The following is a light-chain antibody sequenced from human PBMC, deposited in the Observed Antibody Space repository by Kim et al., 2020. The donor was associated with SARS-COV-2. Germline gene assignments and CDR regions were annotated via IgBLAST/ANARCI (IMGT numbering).Light chain of an antibody. J-gene: IGKJ1*01. Sequence: ASVGDKVTITCRASQCIAKDLSWYQHKPGTAPKLLIYAASSLQSGVPSRFSGSGSGAYFTLTIDSLQPEDFATYYCLHDFNYPWTFGQGTKVDIK. V-gene: IGKV1-6*01. CDR3: LHDFNYPWT. CDR1: QCIAKD. CDR2: AAS.